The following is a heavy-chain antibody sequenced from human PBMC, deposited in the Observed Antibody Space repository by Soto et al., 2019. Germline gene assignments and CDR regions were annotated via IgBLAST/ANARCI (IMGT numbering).Heavy chain of an antibody. CDR1: GFTVSSNY. V-gene: IGHV3-53*01. J-gene: IGHJ6*02. CDR2: IYSGGGT. Sequence: GGSLRLSCAASGFTVSSNYMSWVRQAPGKGLEWVSLIYSGGGTYFADSVKGRFTISRDNSKNTLYLQMNSLRAEDTAIYYCARDRITIFGGDYYYYGMDVWGQGTTVTVSS. CDR3: ARDRITIFGGDYYYYGMDV. D-gene: IGHD3-3*01.